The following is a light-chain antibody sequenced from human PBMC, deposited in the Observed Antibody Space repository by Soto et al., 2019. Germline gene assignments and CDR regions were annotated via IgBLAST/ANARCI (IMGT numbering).Light chain of an antibody. CDR3: QSYDSSLSGHVV. CDR2: GNS. Sequence: QSVLTQPPSVSGAPGQRVTISCTGSSSKIGAGYDVHWYQQLPGTAPKLLIYGNSNRPSGVPDRFYGSKSGTSASLAITGLQAEDEADYYCQSYDSSLSGHVVFGGGTKVTVL. J-gene: IGLJ2*01. V-gene: IGLV1-40*01. CDR1: SSKIGAGYD.